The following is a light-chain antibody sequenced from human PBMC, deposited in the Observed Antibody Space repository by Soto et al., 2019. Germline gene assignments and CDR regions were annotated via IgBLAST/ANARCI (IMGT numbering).Light chain of an antibody. J-gene: IGKJ1*01. CDR1: QGVSSTY. CDR2: GAS. V-gene: IGKV3-20*01. Sequence: EIVLTQSPGTLSLSPGERATLSCRASQGVSSTYLAWYQQKPGQAPRLIIYGASSRATGIADRFSGSWSGRDFSLTISRLEPEDFAVYYCQKYGSLTSSTFGQGTKVEIK. CDR3: QKYGSLTSST.